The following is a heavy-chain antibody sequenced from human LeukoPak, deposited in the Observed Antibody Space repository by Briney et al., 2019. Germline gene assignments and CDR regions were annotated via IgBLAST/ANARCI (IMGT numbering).Heavy chain of an antibody. CDR3: ARAAYSSTWYSRYFDL. V-gene: IGHV3-21*01. CDR2: ISSSSSYI. D-gene: IGHD6-13*01. Sequence: GGSLRLSCAASGFSFSSYSMNWVRQAPGKGLECVSSISSSSSYIYYADSVKGRFTISRENAKNSLYLQMNSLRAGDTAVYYCARAAYSSTWYSRYFDLWGRGTLVTVSS. CDR1: GFSFSSYS. J-gene: IGHJ2*01.